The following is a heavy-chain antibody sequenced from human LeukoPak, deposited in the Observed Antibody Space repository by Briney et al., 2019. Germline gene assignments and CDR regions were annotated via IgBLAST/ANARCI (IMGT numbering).Heavy chain of an antibody. D-gene: IGHD6-13*01. CDR2: ISGSGGST. Sequence: GGSLRLSCAASGFTFSSYAMSWVRQAPGKGLEWVSAISGSGGSTYYADSVKGRFTISRDNSKNTLYLQMNSLRAEDTAVYYCAKDGGTVNSGWSFYYYYYYMDVWGKGTTVTVSS. V-gene: IGHV3-23*01. J-gene: IGHJ6*03. CDR1: GFTFSSYA. CDR3: AKDGGTVNSGWSFYYYYYYMDV.